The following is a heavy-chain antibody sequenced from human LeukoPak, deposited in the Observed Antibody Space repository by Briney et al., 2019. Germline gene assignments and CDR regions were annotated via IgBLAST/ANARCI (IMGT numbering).Heavy chain of an antibody. V-gene: IGHV4-34*01. Sequence: SEALSLTCAVYGGSFSGYYWSWIRQPPGKGLEWIGEINHSGSTNYNPSLKSRVTISVDTSKNQFSLKLSSVTAADTAVYYCARGSPAVAGFDYWGQGTLVTVSS. J-gene: IGHJ4*02. CDR3: ARGSPAVAGFDY. CDR1: GGSFSGYY. D-gene: IGHD6-19*01. CDR2: INHSGST.